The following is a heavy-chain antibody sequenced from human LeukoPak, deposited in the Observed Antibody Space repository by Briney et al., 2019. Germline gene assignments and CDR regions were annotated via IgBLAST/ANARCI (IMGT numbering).Heavy chain of an antibody. Sequence: ASVRLSCIASGYTFTRYDMNWVRQAPGQGLEWMAWISANDGNTNYAHNLKGRVTMTTDTSTNTAYMELRSLRSDDTAVYYCARSFNRGAMIVVRHGAFDIWGQGTMVTVS. CDR1: GYTFTRYD. CDR2: ISANDGNT. CDR3: ARSFNRGAMIVVRHGAFDI. D-gene: IGHD3-22*01. V-gene: IGHV1-18*01. J-gene: IGHJ3*02.